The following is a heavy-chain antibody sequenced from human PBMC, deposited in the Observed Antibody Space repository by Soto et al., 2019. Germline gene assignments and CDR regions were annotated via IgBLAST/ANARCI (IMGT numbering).Heavy chain of an antibody. CDR1: GFTFDDYA. J-gene: IGHJ4*02. CDR3: AKDMREGYSGYDWHLDY. V-gene: IGHV3-9*01. CDR2: ISWNSGSI. Sequence: EVQLVESGGGLVQPGRSLRLSCAASGFTFDDYAMHWVRQAPGKGLEWVSGISWNSGSIGYADSVKGRFTISRDNAKNSLYLHMNSLRAEDTALYYCAKDMREGYSGYDWHLDYWGQGTLVTVSS. D-gene: IGHD5-12*01.